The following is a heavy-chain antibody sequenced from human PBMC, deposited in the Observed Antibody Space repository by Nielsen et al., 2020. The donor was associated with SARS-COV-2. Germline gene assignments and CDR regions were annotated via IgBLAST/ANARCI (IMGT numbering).Heavy chain of an antibody. V-gene: IGHV3-7*03. CDR2: IKQDGSEK. CDR3: ARDTLSSSWYYYYYGMDV. Sequence: GESLKISCAASGFTFSSYWMSWVRQAPGKGLEWVANIKQDGSEKYYVDSVKGRFTISRDNAKNSLYLQMNSLRAEDTAVYYCARDTLSSSWYYYYYGMDVWGQGTTVTVSS. CDR1: GFTFSSYW. D-gene: IGHD6-13*01. J-gene: IGHJ6*02.